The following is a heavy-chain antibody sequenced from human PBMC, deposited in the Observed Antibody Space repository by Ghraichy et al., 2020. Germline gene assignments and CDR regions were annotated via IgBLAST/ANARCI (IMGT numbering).Heavy chain of an antibody. J-gene: IGHJ6*02. D-gene: IGHD6-19*01. V-gene: IGHV1-18*01. Sequence: ASVKVSCKASGYTFTSYGISWVRQAPGQGLEWMGWISAYNGNTNYAQKLQGRVTMTTDTSTSTAYMELRSLRSDDTAVYYCARDGRRLEWAQWLVSPHVGMDVWGQGTTVTVSS. CDR2: ISAYNGNT. CDR1: GYTFTSYG. CDR3: ARDGRRLEWAQWLVSPHVGMDV.